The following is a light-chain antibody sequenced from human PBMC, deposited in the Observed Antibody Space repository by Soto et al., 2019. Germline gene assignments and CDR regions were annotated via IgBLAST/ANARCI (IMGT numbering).Light chain of an antibody. J-gene: IGLJ1*01. Sequence: QSVLTQPASVSGSPGQSITISCTGTSGDVGSYNLVSWYQQDPGKAPKVVIYEDIKRPSEDSKRFSGSKSGTTASLTISGLLAKDEADYYCSSYAGSSTYVFGTGTKVTVL. CDR3: SSYAGSSTYV. CDR2: EDI. CDR1: SGDVGSYNL. V-gene: IGLV2-23*01.